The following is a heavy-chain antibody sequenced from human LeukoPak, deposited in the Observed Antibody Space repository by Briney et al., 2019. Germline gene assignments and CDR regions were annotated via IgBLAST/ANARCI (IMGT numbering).Heavy chain of an antibody. J-gene: IGHJ4*02. CDR3: ANQGPGYGAVGRYFDY. Sequence: SETLSLTCTVSGGSISSGSYYSGWIRQPAGKGLEWIGRIYTSGSTNYNPSLKSRVTISVDTSKNQFSLKLSSVTAANTAVYSCANQGPGYGAVGRYFDYWGQGTLVTVSS. CDR2: IYTSGST. D-gene: IGHD4-17*01. V-gene: IGHV4-61*02. CDR1: GGSISSGSYY.